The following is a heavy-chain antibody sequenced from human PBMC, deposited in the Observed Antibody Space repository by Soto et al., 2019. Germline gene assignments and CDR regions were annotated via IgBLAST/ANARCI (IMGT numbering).Heavy chain of an antibody. V-gene: IGHV4-31*03. J-gene: IGHJ4*02. Sequence: SETLSLTCTVSGGSISSGGYYWSWNRQHPGKGLEWIGYIYYSGSTYYNPSLKSRVTISVDTSKNQFSLKLSSVTAADTAVYYCARVFYYYGSGSYYNDMYYFDYWGQGTLVTVSS. CDR2: IYYSGST. CDR1: GGSISSGGYY. CDR3: ARVFYYYGSGSYYNDMYYFDY. D-gene: IGHD3-10*01.